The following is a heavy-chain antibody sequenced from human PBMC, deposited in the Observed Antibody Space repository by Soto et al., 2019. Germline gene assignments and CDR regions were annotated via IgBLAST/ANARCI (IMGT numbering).Heavy chain of an antibody. CDR2: ISTYNGNT. Sequence: QVQLVQSGAEVKKPGASVKVSCKASGYTFPSYGISWVRQAPGQGLEWMGWISTYNGNTNYSQKLQGRVTMTTDTSTSTAYRELRSLRSDDTAVYYCARDFGTSCYQRGWGYWGQGTLVTVSS. CDR3: ARDFGTSCYQRGWGY. D-gene: IGHD2-2*01. V-gene: IGHV1-18*01. J-gene: IGHJ4*02. CDR1: GYTFPSYG.